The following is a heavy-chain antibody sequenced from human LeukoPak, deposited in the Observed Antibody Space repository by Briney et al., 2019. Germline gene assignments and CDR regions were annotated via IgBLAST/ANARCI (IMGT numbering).Heavy chain of an antibody. D-gene: IGHD6-13*01. CDR3: ARDGKYSSSLPDY. Sequence: GASVRVSCKASGYTFISYGFTWVRRAPGQGLEWMGWISAYNGNTNYAQKLQGRVTMTTDTSTSTAYMELRSLRSDDTAVYYCARDGKYSSSLPDYWGQGTLVTVSS. CDR2: ISAYNGNT. CDR1: GYTFISYG. J-gene: IGHJ4*02. V-gene: IGHV1-18*01.